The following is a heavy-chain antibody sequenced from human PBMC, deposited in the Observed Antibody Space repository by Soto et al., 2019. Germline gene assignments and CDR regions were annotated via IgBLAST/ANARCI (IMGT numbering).Heavy chain of an antibody. Sequence: QVQLQESGPGLVKPSQTLSLTCTVSGGSINSGGYCWSWIRQHPGKGLEWIGCFAYGGSTSYNASLKSRVTISVDTSKNQFSLKLSSVTAADTAGYYCSRWILVWGQGTLITVSS. J-gene: IGHJ4*02. CDR2: FAYGGST. CDR1: GGSINSGGYC. V-gene: IGHV4-31*03. CDR3: SRWILV. D-gene: IGHD5-18*01.